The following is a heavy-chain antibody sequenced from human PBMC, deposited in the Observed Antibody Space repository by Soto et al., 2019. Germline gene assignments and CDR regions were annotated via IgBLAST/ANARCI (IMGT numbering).Heavy chain of an antibody. D-gene: IGHD6-13*01. CDR2: IYYSGST. CDR1: GGSVSSGSYY. Sequence: QVQLQESGPGLVKPSETLSLTCTVSGGSVSSGSYYWSWIRQPPGKGLECVGYIYYSGSTNYTPSLKSRVAISVDTAQNQFSLKLSSVTAADTAVYYCARVTSSWGLVGYFDYWGQGTLVTVSS. CDR3: ARVTSSWGLVGYFDY. J-gene: IGHJ4*02. V-gene: IGHV4-61*01.